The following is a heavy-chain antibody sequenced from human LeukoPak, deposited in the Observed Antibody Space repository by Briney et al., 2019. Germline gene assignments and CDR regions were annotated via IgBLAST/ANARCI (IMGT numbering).Heavy chain of an antibody. J-gene: IGHJ6*02. V-gene: IGHV4-59*12. CDR2: IYYSGST. Sequence: SETLSLTCTVSGGSISSYYWSWIRQPPGKGLEWIGYIYYSGSTYYNPSLKSRVTISVDTSKNQFSLKLSSVTAADTAVYYCARDRIAAAGTRYHYYYYYGMDVWGQGTTVTVSS. CDR3: ARDRIAAAGTRYHYYYYYGMDV. CDR1: GGSISSYY. D-gene: IGHD6-13*01.